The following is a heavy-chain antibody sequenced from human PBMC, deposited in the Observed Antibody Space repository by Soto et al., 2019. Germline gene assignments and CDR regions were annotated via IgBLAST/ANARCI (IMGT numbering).Heavy chain of an antibody. Sequence: SETLSLTCAVYGGSFSGYYWSWIRQPPGKGLEWIGEINHSGSTNYNPSLKSRVTISVDTSKNKFSLKLSSVTAADTAVYYCARTSGPFDFWGQGTLVTVSS. J-gene: IGHJ4*02. V-gene: IGHV4-34*01. CDR3: ARTSGPFDF. CDR2: INHSGST. CDR1: GGSFSGYY.